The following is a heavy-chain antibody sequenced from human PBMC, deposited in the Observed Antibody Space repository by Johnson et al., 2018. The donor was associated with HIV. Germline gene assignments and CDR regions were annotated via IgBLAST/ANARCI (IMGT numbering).Heavy chain of an antibody. J-gene: IGHJ3*02. V-gene: IGHV3-23*04. CDR1: GFTFSSYA. CDR2: ISGSGGST. CDR3: ARGIMITFGGVIPNDAFDI. D-gene: IGHD3-16*02. Sequence: VQLVESGGGLVQPGGSLRLSCAASGFTFSSYAMSWVRQAPGKGLEWVSAISGSGGSTGYADSVKGRFTISRDNAKNSLYLQMNSLRAEDTALYYCARGIMITFGGVIPNDAFDIWGQGTMVTVSS.